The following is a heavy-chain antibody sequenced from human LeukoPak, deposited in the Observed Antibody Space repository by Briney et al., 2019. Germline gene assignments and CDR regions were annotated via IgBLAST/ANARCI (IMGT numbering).Heavy chain of an antibody. CDR1: GGTFSSYA. Sequence: SVKVSCKASGGTFSSYAISWVRQAPGQGLEWMGRIIPILGIANYAQKFQGRVTITADKPTSTAYMELSSLRSEDTAVYYCARRHSSGLEDWGQGTLVTVSS. CDR2: IIPILGIA. V-gene: IGHV1-69*04. CDR3: ARRHSSGLED. D-gene: IGHD3-22*01. J-gene: IGHJ4*02.